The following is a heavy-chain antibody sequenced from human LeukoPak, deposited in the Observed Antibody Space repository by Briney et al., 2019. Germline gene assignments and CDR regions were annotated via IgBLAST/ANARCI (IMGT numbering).Heavy chain of an antibody. CDR2: MYYSGNT. V-gene: IGHV4-39*01. CDR1: GGSITSGGYY. CDR3: ARQHTRGAVVALVDY. J-gene: IGHJ4*02. D-gene: IGHD3-22*01. Sequence: SETLSLTCTVSGGSITSGGYYWGWIRQPPGKGLEWIGSMYYSGNTYYNPSLKSRVTMSVDTSKNQFSLKMSSLTAADTAVYYCARQHTRGAVVALVDYWGQGTLVTVSS.